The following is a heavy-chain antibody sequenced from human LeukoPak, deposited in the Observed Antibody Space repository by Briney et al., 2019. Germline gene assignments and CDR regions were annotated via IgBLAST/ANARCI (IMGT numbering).Heavy chain of an antibody. CDR1: GGSISSSSYY. Sequence: PSETLSLTCTVSGGSISSSSYYWGWIRQPPGKGLEWIVSIYYSGSTYYNPSLKSRVTISVDTSKNQFSLKLSSVTAADTAVYYCARDRYCSGGSCYLSYYYYYMDVWGKGTTVTVSS. CDR3: ARDRYCSGGSCYLSYYYYYMDV. V-gene: IGHV4-39*07. CDR2: IYYSGST. J-gene: IGHJ6*03. D-gene: IGHD2-15*01.